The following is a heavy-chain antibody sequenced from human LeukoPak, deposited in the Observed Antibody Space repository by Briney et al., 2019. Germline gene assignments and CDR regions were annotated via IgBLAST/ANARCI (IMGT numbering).Heavy chain of an antibody. CDR3: AKDRPEITMIVVVTPTDY. D-gene: IGHD3-22*01. J-gene: IGHJ4*02. CDR2: ISGSGGST. V-gene: IGHV3-23*01. CDR1: GFTFSSYA. Sequence: GGSLRLSWAASGFTFSSYAMSWVRQAPGKGLEWVSAISGSGGSTYYADSVKGRFTISRDNSKNTLYLQMNSLRAEDTAVYYCAKDRPEITMIVVVTPTDYWGQGTLVTVSS.